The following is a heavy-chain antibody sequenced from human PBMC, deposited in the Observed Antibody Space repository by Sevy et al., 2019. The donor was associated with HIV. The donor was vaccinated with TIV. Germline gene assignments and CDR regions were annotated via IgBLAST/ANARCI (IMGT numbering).Heavy chain of an antibody. CDR1: GFTFSSYA. CDR3: AREESSSSWYGAFDI. D-gene: IGHD6-13*01. J-gene: IGHJ3*02. Sequence: GGSLRLSCAASGFTFSSYAMHWARQAPGKGLEWVAVISYDGSNKYYADSVKGRFTISRDNSKNTLYLQMNSLRAEDTAVYYCAREESSSSWYGAFDIWGQGTMVTVSS. CDR2: ISYDGSNK. V-gene: IGHV3-30-3*01.